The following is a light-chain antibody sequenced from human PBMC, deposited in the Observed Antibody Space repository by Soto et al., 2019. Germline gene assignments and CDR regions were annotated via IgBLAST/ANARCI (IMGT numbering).Light chain of an antibody. CDR2: GAS. V-gene: IGKV3-20*01. J-gene: IGKJ1*01. Sequence: EVVLTQSPGTLSLYPGERATLSCRASQSISSGYLAWYQQKPGQAPRLLIYGASSRATGIPDRFSGSGSGTDFTLTISRLEPEDIAVFYCQQYGSSPWTFGQGTKVDIK. CDR1: QSISSGY. CDR3: QQYGSSPWT.